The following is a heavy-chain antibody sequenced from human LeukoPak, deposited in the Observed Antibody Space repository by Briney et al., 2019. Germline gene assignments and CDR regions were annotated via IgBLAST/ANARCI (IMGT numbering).Heavy chain of an antibody. V-gene: IGHV1-18*01. D-gene: IGHD1-26*01. J-gene: IGHJ4*02. CDR1: GYTFTSYG. CDR2: MSAYNGDT. Sequence: GASVKVSCKASGYTFTSYGISWVRPAPGQGLEWMGWMSAYNGDTDFAQKLQGRVTLTTDTSTSTAYMELRRLRSDDTAVYYCARDNQGLVGYWGQGTLVTVSS. CDR3: ARDNQGLVGY.